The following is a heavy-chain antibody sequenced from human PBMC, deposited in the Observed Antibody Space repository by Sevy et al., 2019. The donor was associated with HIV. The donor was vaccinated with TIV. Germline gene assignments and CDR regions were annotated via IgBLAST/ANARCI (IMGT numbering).Heavy chain of an antibody. CDR2: ISYDGFKT. V-gene: IGHV3-30*18. J-gene: IGHJ4*02. CDR3: AKDGGWYNYAPSDY. Sequence: GGSLRLSCATSEFTFSSYSMNWVRQAPGKGLEWVAVISYDGFKTYYADSMKGRFTISRDNSKNTLYLQMNSLRVEDTALYFCAKDGGWYNYAPSDYWGLGTLVTVSS. D-gene: IGHD1-1*01. CDR1: EFTFSSYS.